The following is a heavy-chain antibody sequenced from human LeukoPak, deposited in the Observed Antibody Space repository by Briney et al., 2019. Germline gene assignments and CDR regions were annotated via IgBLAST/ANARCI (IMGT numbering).Heavy chain of an antibody. V-gene: IGHV5-51*01. CDR3: ARRYRSDWSADF. Sequence: GESLKISCKGSGYSFTSYWIDWVCQMPGKGLEWMGIIYPGDSDTRYSPSFQGQVTISADKSISTAYLQWTSLKASDTAMYYCARRYRSDWSADFWGQGTLVTVSS. CDR1: GYSFTSYW. J-gene: IGHJ4*02. CDR2: IYPGDSDT. D-gene: IGHD6-19*01.